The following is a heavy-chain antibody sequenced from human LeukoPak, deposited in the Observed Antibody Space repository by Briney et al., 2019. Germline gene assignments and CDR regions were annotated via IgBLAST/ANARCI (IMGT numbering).Heavy chain of an antibody. D-gene: IGHD6-13*01. CDR2: VHAGDSDA. J-gene: IGHJ2*01. Sequence: GESLKISCRASGFTFTNYWIAWVRQMPGKGLEWMGIVHAGDSDARYSPSFQDQVTMSADKSISTAYLQWNSLRASDSAMYFCARFGYSTSLDFYLDVWGRGTLVAVSS. V-gene: IGHV5-51*01. CDR3: ARFGYSTSLDFYLDV. CDR1: GFTFTNYW.